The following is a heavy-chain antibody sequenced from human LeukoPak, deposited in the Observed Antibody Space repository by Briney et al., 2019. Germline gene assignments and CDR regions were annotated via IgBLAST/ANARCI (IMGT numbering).Heavy chain of an antibody. CDR3: AKVAMVRSRAPYYFDY. D-gene: IGHD3-10*01. Sequence: PGGSLRLSCAASGFTFSSYGMHWVRQAPGKGLEWVAFIRYDGSNKYYADSVKGRFTISRDNSKNTLYLQMNSLRAEDSAVYYCAKVAMVRSRAPYYFDYWGQGTLVTVSS. CDR2: IRYDGSNK. V-gene: IGHV3-30*02. CDR1: GFTFSSYG. J-gene: IGHJ4*02.